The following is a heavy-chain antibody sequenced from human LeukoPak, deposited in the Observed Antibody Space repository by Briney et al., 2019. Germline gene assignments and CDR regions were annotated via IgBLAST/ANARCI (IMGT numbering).Heavy chain of an antibody. CDR1: GFLFRDYA. D-gene: IGHD3-10*01. J-gene: IGHJ4*02. CDR2: ISGDGGTT. CDR3: AKHLWRDLLWSGVGYYFGS. V-gene: IGHV3-23*01. Sequence: PGGSLRLSRVASGFLFRDYAMSWVRQASGKGLESVSVISGDGGTTYYADSVKGRFTISRDNSENTLYLQMNSLRAEDTAVYYCAKHLWRDLLWSGVGYYFGSWGQGTLATVSS.